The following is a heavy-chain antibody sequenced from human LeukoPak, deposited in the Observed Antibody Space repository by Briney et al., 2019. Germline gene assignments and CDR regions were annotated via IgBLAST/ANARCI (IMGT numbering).Heavy chain of an antibody. V-gene: IGHV4-38-2*01. D-gene: IGHD5/OR15-5a*01. Sequence: SETLSLTCAVSGSSISSGSYWGWIRQPPGRGLEWIGNIYHSGSTYYNPSLKSRVTLSVDTSKNQFSLRLSSVTAADTAVYYCARRTDVSPYYFDYWGQGTLVTVSS. CDR2: IYHSGST. CDR3: ARRTDVSPYYFDY. CDR1: GSSISSGSY. J-gene: IGHJ4*02.